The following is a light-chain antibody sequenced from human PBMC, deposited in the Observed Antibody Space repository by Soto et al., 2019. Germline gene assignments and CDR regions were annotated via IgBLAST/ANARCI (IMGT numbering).Light chain of an antibody. CDR3: QQYNNWFSIT. CDR1: QSVASR. V-gene: IGKV3-15*01. CDR2: DTS. J-gene: IGKJ5*01. Sequence: EIGMTQSPAILSVSLWEIATLSCRASQSVASRLAWYQQKPGQAPRLVIYDTSTRATGIPARFSGSGSGTEFTLTINSLLSEDFAVYYCQQYNNWFSITIGQGTRLEIK.